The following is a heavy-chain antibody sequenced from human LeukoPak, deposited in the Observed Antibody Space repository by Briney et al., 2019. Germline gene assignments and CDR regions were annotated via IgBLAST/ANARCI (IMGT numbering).Heavy chain of an antibody. CDR3: AGGSSDWYPNWLDP. D-gene: IGHD6-13*01. J-gene: IGHJ5*02. Sequence: GGSLRLSCAASGFTFSNYGMHWVRQAPGKGLEWVAAIWYDGSNKYYGDSVKGRFTISRDNSKNTLYLQMNSLRAEDTAVYYCAGGSSDWYPNWLDPWGQGTLVTVSS. CDR2: IWYDGSNK. V-gene: IGHV3-33*01. CDR1: GFTFSNYG.